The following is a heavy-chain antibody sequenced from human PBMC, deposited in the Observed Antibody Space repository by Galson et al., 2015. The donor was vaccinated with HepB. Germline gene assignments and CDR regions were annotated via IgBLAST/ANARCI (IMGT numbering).Heavy chain of an antibody. D-gene: IGHD2-21*01. CDR2: TSGSGGYT. CDR3: ARGKLKWNCGGDCPSLDQ. Sequence: SLRLSCAVSGLTFGSYAMTWVRQAPGKGLEWVAATSGSGGYTFYGDSVKGRFTISRDNSKNTLYLQMNNLRVDDTAVYYCARGKLKWNCGGDCPSLDQWGPGALVTVSS. CDR1: GLTFGSYA. V-gene: IGHV3-23*01. J-gene: IGHJ4*02.